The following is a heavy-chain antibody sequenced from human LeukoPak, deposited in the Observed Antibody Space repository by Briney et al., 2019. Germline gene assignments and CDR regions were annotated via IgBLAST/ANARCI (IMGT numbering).Heavy chain of an antibody. V-gene: IGHV3-21*01. CDR2: ISSSSSYI. D-gene: IGHD4-17*01. CDR1: GFTLSNYW. J-gene: IGHJ4*02. CDR3: ARDGAVTNGRYFDY. Sequence: GGSLRLSCTASGFTLSNYWMTWVRQAPGKGLEWVSSISSSSSYIYYGDSAKGRFTISRDNAKNSLYLQMNSLRAEDTAVYYCARDGAVTNGRYFDYWGQGTLVTVSS.